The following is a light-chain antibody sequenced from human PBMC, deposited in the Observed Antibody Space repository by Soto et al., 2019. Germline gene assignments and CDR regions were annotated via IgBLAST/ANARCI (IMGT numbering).Light chain of an antibody. CDR2: GAS. V-gene: IGKV3-15*01. CDR1: QSVSSN. J-gene: IGKJ3*01. Sequence: EIVMTQSPATLSVSPGERATISCRASQSVSSNLAWYQQKPGQAPRLLIYGASTRATGIPVRFSGSGSGTELTLTLSSLQSEHFAFYYCHHYNYSSHLFTFGPGTKVDIK. CDR3: HHYNYSSHLFT.